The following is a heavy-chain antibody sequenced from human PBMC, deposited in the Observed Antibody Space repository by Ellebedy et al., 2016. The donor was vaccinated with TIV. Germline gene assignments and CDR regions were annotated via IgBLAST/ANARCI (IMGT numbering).Heavy chain of an antibody. CDR2: IYYSGST. CDR1: GGSISSGDSY. Sequence: MPSETLSLTRTVSGGSISSGDSYWSWIRQPPGKGLEWIGYIYYSGSTYYNPSLKSRVTISTDTSKNQFSLKLSSVTAADTAVYFCARGDSSSSRVYYWGQGTLVTVSS. CDR3: ARGDSSSSRVYY. J-gene: IGHJ4*02. D-gene: IGHD6-6*01. V-gene: IGHV4-30-4*01.